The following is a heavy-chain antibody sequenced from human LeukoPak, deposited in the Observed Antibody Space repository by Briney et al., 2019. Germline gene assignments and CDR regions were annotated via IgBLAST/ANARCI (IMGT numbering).Heavy chain of an antibody. V-gene: IGHV4-59*01. CDR2: IYYSGST. Sequence: SETLSLTSTVSGGSISSYYWSWIRQPPGKGLEWIGYIYYSGSTNYNPSLKSRVTISVDTSKNQFSLKLSSVTAADTAVYYCARTNYYYYMDVWGKGTTVTVSS. CDR1: GGSISSYY. J-gene: IGHJ6*03. CDR3: ARTNYYYYMDV.